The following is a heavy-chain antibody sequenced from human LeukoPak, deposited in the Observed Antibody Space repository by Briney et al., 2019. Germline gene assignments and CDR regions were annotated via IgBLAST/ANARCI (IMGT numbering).Heavy chain of an antibody. V-gene: IGHV4-61*01. CDR1: GGSVSSGSYY. CDR3: ARLGDSSSSGIDY. CDR2: IHTSGTT. D-gene: IGHD6-6*01. Sequence: SETLSLTCTVPGGSVSSGSYYWSWIRQPPGKGLEWIGRIHTSGTTNHNPSLKSRVTMSVDTSMNQFSLKLSSVTAADTAVYYCARLGDSSSSGIDYWGQGTLVTVSS. J-gene: IGHJ4*02.